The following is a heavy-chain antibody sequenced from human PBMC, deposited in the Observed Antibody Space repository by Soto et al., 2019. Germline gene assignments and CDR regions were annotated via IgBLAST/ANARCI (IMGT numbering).Heavy chain of an antibody. D-gene: IGHD4-17*01. Sequence: GASVKVSCKASGYTFTSYGISWVRQAPGQWLEWMGRISGYNGNTNLAQKLQGRVTMTTDTPTSTAFMELRSLRSDDTAVYYCAKDRSNRCSYGSDYWGQGTLVTVSS. CDR1: GYTFTSYG. J-gene: IGHJ4*02. V-gene: IGHV1-18*01. CDR3: AKDRSNRCSYGSDY. CDR2: ISGYNGNT.